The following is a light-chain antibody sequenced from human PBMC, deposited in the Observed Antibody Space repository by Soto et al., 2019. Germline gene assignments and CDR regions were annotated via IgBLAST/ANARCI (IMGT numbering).Light chain of an antibody. V-gene: IGKV3-20*01. CDR1: QSVSSSY. CDR2: GAS. J-gene: IGKJ2*01. CDR3: QQYGSSPYT. Sequence: EIVLTQSPGTLSLSPGERATLSCRASQSVSSSYLAWYQQKPGQAPRFLIYGASTRAAGTPDRFSGSGSGTDFTLTISRLEPEDFAVYYCQQYGSSPYTFGQGTKLEIK.